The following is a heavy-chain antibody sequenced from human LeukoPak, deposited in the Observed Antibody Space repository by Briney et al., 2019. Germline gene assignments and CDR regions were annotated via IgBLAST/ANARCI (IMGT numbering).Heavy chain of an antibody. Sequence: GGSLRLSCAASGFTFRSYVMSWVGQAPGRGVEGVSTITSSGCNTFYAESLKGRFTISRDNFKNTLYLHMDSLRVEDTALYYCAKRRQYSSSHYHFDYWGQGTLITVSS. CDR3: AKRRQYSSSHYHFDY. V-gene: IGHV3-23*01. CDR1: GFTFRSYV. CDR2: ITSSGCNT. D-gene: IGHD6-13*01. J-gene: IGHJ4*02.